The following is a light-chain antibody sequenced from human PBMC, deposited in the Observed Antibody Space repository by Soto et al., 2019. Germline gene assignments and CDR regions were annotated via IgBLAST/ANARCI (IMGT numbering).Light chain of an antibody. V-gene: IGLV2-14*01. CDR3: NSYTSTTTAWV. CDR2: DVS. Sequence: QSVLTQPASVTGSPGQSITISCTGTRRDIGGYNYVSWYQQHSGKAPKLMIYDVSNRPSGVSNRFSGSKSGNTASLTISGLQADDEADYYCNSYTSTTTAWVFGGGTKLTVL. J-gene: IGLJ3*02. CDR1: RRDIGGYNY.